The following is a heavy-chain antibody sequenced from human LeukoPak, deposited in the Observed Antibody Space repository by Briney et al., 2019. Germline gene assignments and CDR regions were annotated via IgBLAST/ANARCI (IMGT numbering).Heavy chain of an antibody. J-gene: IGHJ4*02. D-gene: IGHD4-11*01. V-gene: IGHV1-2*04. CDR2: INPNSGGT. CDR1: GYTFTGYY. Sequence: GASVKVSCKASGYTFTGYYMHWVRQAPGQGLEWMGWINPNSGGTNYAQKFQGWVTMTRDTSISTAYMELSRLRSDDTAVYYCARLEGTVTPPSFDYWGQGTLVTVSS. CDR3: ARLEGTVTPPSFDY.